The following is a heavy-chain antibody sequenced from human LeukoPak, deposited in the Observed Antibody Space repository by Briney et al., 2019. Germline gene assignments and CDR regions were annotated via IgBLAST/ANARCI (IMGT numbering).Heavy chain of an antibody. V-gene: IGHV3-7*01. J-gene: IGHJ6*02. CDR2: MNQDGSEK. CDR3: ATYTHWVAGDV. Sequence: GGSLRLSCAASGFTFSDSWMSWVRQPPGKGLEWVGNMNQDGSEKDYVDSVKGRFTISRDNARNSLYLQMGSLRAEDTAVYYCATYTHWVAGDVWGQGTTVTVSS. D-gene: IGHD3-16*01. CDR1: GFTFSDSW.